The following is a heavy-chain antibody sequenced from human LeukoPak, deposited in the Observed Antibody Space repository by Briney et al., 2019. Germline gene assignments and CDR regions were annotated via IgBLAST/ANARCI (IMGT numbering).Heavy chain of an antibody. CDR2: IYPGDSDT. CDR3: ARQVRCSSTSCYWFDP. Sequence: GESLKISCQGSGYSFTTYWIGWVRQMPGKGLEWMGIIYPGDSDTRYSPSFQGQVTISADKSISTAYLQWSSLKASDTAMYYCARQVRCSSTSCYWFDPWGQGTLVTVSS. V-gene: IGHV5-51*01. D-gene: IGHD2-2*01. CDR1: GYSFTTYW. J-gene: IGHJ5*02.